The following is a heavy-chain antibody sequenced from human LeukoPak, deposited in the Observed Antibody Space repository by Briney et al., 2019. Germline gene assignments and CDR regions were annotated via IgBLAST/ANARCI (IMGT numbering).Heavy chain of an antibody. CDR1: GDSLSSNSAA. CDR3: ARAFRGGYYYGMDV. D-gene: IGHD3-10*01. V-gene: IGHV6-1*01. CDR2: TYYRSKWYN. J-gene: IGHJ6*04. Sequence: SHTLSLTCALSGDSLSSNSAAWHWIRQSPSRGLEWLGRTYYRSKWYNDYAVSVKSRITINPDTSKNQFSLQLNSVTPEDTAVYYCARAFRGGYYYGMDVWGKGTTVTVSS.